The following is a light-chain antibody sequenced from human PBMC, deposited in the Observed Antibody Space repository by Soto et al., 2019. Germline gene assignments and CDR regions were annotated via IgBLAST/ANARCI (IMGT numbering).Light chain of an antibody. V-gene: IGKV3-20*01. CDR1: QSIINNY. CDR3: QQYGTSPLMYS. CDR2: GAS. J-gene: IGKJ2*01. Sequence: ESVLTQSPGSLSLSPGETATLSCRASQSIINNYLAWYQQKPGQAPRLLIYGASIRAPGVPDRFSGSGSGTDFTLTITRLEAEDFAVYYCQQYGTSPLMYSFGQGTKLGVK.